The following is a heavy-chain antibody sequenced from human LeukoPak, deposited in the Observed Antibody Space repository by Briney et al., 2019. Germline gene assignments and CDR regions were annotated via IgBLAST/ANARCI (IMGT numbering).Heavy chain of an antibody. CDR1: GFTFNTYD. D-gene: IGHD3-3*01. V-gene: IGHV3-30*02. CDR3: AKVWGGLDAFDI. CDR2: IRYDGSNK. Sequence: GGSLRLSCAASGFTFNTYDMHWVRQAPGRGLEGVTFIRYDGSNKYYADSVKGRFTISRDNSANTLYLQMNSPRPEDTAMYYCAKVWGGLDAFDIWGQGTMVIVSS. J-gene: IGHJ3*02.